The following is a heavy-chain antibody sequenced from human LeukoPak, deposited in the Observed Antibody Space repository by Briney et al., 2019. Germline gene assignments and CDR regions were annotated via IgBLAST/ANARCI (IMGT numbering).Heavy chain of an antibody. Sequence: ASVKVSCKATGYTFSMYGISWVRQAPGQGLEWMGWISVSNGDTNYAQNLQGRVIMTTDTSTNTAFMELRNLRSDDTAVYYCAREGVFFYDSDGYYPFDYWGQGTLVTVSS. V-gene: IGHV1-18*01. CDR3: AREGVFFYDSDGYYPFDY. D-gene: IGHD3-22*01. J-gene: IGHJ4*02. CDR1: GYTFSMYG. CDR2: ISVSNGDT.